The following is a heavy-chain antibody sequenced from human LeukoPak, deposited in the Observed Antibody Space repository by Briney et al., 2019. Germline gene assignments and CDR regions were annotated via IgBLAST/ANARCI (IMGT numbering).Heavy chain of an antibody. CDR2: IYYSGST. CDR1: GGSISSSSYY. D-gene: IGHD6-19*01. CDR3: AREGQWLVRAFDI. V-gene: IGHV4-39*07. J-gene: IGHJ3*02. Sequence: SETLSLTCTVSGGSISSSSYYWGWIRQPPGKGLEWIGSIYYSGSTYYNPSLKSRVTISVDTSKNQFSLKLSSVTAADTAVYYCAREGQWLVRAFDIWGQGTMVTVSS.